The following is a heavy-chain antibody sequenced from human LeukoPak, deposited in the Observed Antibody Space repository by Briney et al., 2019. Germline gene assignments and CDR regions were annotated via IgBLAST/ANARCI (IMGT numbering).Heavy chain of an antibody. Sequence: SETLSLTCTGSGGSISSGSYYWSWLRQPAGTGLEWLGRIYTSGSTNYNPSLKSRVTISVDTSKNQFSLKLSSVTAADTAVYYCAREVYSGYDYYFDYWGQGTLVTVSS. CDR3: AREVYSGYDYYFDY. D-gene: IGHD5-12*01. J-gene: IGHJ4*02. CDR2: IYTSGST. V-gene: IGHV4-61*02. CDR1: GGSISSGSYY.